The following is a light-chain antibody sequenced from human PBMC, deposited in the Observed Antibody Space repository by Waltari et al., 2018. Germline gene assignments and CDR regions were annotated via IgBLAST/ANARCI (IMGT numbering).Light chain of an antibody. CDR3: CSYAGHSTYV. CDR2: EVS. V-gene: IGLV2-23*02. CDR1: SSDVGNYNL. Sequence: QSALTQPASVSGSPGQSITLPCTGTSSDVGNYNLVSWYQQPPGKAPNLMIYEVSQRPSGVSNRFSGSKSGNTASLTISGLQPEDETDYYCCSYAGHSTYVFGTGTKVTVL. J-gene: IGLJ1*01.